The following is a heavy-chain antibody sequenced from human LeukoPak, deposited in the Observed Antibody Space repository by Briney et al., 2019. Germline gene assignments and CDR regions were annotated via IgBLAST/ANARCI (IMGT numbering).Heavy chain of an antibody. CDR2: ISSSSSYI. Sequence: GGSLRLSCAASGFTFSSYSMNWVRQAPGKGLEWVSSISSSSSYIYYADSVKGRFTISRDNAKNSLYLQMNSLRAEDTAVYYCAGDIGGASGLTYYYYGMDVWGQGTTVTVSS. J-gene: IGHJ6*02. CDR1: GFTFSSYS. D-gene: IGHD1-26*01. CDR3: AGDIGGASGLTYYYYGMDV. V-gene: IGHV3-21*01.